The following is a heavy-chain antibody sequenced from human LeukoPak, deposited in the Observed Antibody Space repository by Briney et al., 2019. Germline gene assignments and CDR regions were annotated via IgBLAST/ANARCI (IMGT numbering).Heavy chain of an antibody. D-gene: IGHD2-2*02. V-gene: IGHV1-18*01. CDR1: GYTFTGYG. Sequence: VKVSCKASGYTFTGYGISWVRQAPGQGLEWMGWISAYSGNTNYAQKLQGRVTMTTDTSTSTAYMELRSLRSDDTAVCYCARHCSSTSCYRGVDYWGQGTLVTVSS. CDR2: ISAYSGNT. J-gene: IGHJ4*02. CDR3: ARHCSSTSCYRGVDY.